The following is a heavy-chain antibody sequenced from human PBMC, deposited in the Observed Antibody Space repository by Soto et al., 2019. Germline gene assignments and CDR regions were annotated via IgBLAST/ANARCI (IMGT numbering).Heavy chain of an antibody. CDR2: ISSSSSYT. CDR3: ARDAKERIAAPQGMFAP. V-gene: IGHV3-11*06. Sequence: QVQLVESGGGLVKPGGSLRLSCAASGFTFSDYYMSWIRQAPGKGLEWVSYISSSSSYTNYADSVKGRFTISRDNAKNSLYRKMNSLRAEDTAVYYCARDAKERIAAPQGMFAPWGQGTLVPVSS. D-gene: IGHD6-6*01. CDR1: GFTFSDYY. J-gene: IGHJ5*02.